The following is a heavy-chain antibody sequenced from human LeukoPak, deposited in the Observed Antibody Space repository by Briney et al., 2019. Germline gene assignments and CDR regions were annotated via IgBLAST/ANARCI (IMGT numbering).Heavy chain of an antibody. V-gene: IGHV1-69*13. CDR3: ARERILTGYGYFDY. J-gene: IGHJ4*02. D-gene: IGHD3-9*01. CDR1: GYTFTSYY. CDR2: IIPIFGTA. Sequence: ASVKVSCKASGYTFTSYYMHWVRQAPGQGLEWMGGIIPIFGTANYAQKFQGRVTITADESTSTAYMELSSLRSEDTAVYYCARERILTGYGYFDYWGQGTLVTVSS.